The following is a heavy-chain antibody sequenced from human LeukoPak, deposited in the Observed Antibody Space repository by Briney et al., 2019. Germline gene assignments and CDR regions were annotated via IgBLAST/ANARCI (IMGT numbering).Heavy chain of an antibody. J-gene: IGHJ6*02. CDR2: IVVGSGNT. D-gene: IGHD6-13*01. CDR1: GFTFTSSA. CDR3: AAVGYSSSWYPSMDV. V-gene: IGHV1-58*02. Sequence: ASVKVSCKASGFTFTSSAMQWVRQTRGQRLEWIRWIVVGSGNTNYAQKFQERVTITRDMSTSTAYMELSSLRSEDTAVYYCAAVGYSSSWYPSMDVWGQGTTVTVSS.